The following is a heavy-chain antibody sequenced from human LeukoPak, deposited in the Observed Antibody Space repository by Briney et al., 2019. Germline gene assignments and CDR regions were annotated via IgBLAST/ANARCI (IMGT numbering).Heavy chain of an antibody. CDR2: INDDGRYT. J-gene: IGHJ4*02. Sequence: GGSLRLSCAASGFTFSGYWMHWVRQVPGKGLVWVSRINDDGRYTVYADSVKGRFTISRDNAKNTLYLQMNSLRAEDTAVYYCPREILAPGKTLDYWGQGALVTVSS. CDR3: PREILAPGKTLDY. V-gene: IGHV3-74*01. CDR1: GFTFSGYW.